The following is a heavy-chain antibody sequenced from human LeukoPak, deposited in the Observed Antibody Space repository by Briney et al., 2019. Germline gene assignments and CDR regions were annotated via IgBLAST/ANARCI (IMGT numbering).Heavy chain of an antibody. J-gene: IGHJ6*02. CDR1: GGSITSVDYH. CDR3: ARAESMDV. Sequence: SDTLSLTCTVSGGSITSVDYHWNWIRQHPGKGLEWIGYVFYSGSTYYNPSLKSRITISLDTSKNQFSLKLSSMTAADTAVYYCARAESMDVWGQGTTVTVSS. CDR2: VFYSGST. V-gene: IGHV4-31*03.